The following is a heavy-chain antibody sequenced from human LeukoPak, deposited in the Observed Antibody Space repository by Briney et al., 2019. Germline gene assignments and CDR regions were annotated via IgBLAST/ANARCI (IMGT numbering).Heavy chain of an antibody. CDR2: ITSSGSYI. Sequence: GGSLRLSCAASGFTFSSYGMSWVRQAPGKGLEWVSSITSSGSYIYYADSVKGRFTISRDNVKNSLYLQMNSLRAEDTAVYYCAREDSSSWYGNYYYYYMDVWGKGTTVTISS. J-gene: IGHJ6*03. CDR1: GFTFSSYG. D-gene: IGHD6-13*01. V-gene: IGHV3-21*01. CDR3: AREDSSSWYGNYYYYYMDV.